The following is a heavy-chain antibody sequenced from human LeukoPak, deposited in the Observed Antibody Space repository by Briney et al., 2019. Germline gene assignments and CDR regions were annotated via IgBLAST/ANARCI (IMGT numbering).Heavy chain of an antibody. J-gene: IGHJ5*02. CDR1: GGTFSSYA. CDR2: IIPIFGTA. D-gene: IGHD5-18*01. V-gene: IGHV1-69*05. CDR3: ARDGYSYDGWFDP. Sequence: SVKVSCKASGGTFSSYAISWVRQAPGQGLEWMGRIIPIFGTANYAQKFQGRVTITTDESTSTAYMELSSLRTEDTAVYYCARDGYSYDGWFDPWGQGTLVTVSS.